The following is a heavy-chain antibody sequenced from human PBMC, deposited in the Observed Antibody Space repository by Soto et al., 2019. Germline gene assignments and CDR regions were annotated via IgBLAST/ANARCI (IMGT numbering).Heavy chain of an antibody. J-gene: IGHJ3*02. CDR1: GGTFSSYA. CDR2: IIPIFGTA. V-gene: IGHV1-69*01. D-gene: IGHD3-22*01. CDR3: AREYLSSGYYRHDAFDI. Sequence: QVQLVQSGAEVKKPGSSVKVSCKASGGTFSSYAISWVRQAPGQGLEWMGGIIPIFGTANYAQKFQGRVTVTADDSTSTAYMELSSLRSEDTAVYYCAREYLSSGYYRHDAFDIWGQGTMVTVSS.